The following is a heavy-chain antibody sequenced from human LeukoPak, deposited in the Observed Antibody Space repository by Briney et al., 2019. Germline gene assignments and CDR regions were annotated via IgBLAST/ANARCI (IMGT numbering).Heavy chain of an antibody. CDR1: GGSISSYY. V-gene: IGHV4-4*07. CDR2: IYTSGST. CDR3: ARMRGGGIGYSNYMDV. J-gene: IGHJ6*03. Sequence: SETLSLTCTVSGGSISSYYWSWIRQPAGKGLEWIGRIYTSGSTNYNPSLKSRVTMSVDTSKNQFSLKVTSVTAADAAVYYCARMRGGGIGYSNYMDVWGKGTTVIVSS. D-gene: IGHD2-15*01.